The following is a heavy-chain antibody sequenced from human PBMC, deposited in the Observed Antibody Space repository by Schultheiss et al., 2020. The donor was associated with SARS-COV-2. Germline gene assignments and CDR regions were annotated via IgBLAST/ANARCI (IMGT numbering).Heavy chain of an antibody. CDR3: VERSYYFGMDV. CDR1: GGSISSSNW. Sequence: SETLSLTCAVSGGSISSSNWWGWVRQTPGKGLEWIGEIHHSGNFNYNASLQSRVTMSVDKSQSQFSLKLSSVTVADTAVYYCVERSYYFGMDVWGQGTTVTVSS. J-gene: IGHJ6*02. CDR2: IHHSGNF. V-gene: IGHV4-4*02. D-gene: IGHD2-21*01.